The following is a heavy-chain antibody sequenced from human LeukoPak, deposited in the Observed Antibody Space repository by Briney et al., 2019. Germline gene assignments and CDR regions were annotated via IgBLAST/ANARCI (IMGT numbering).Heavy chain of an antibody. CDR2: IYDSGST. CDR1: GGSIRSSYYY. V-gene: IGHV4-39*07. CDR3: AREEPGIAVAGTNGWFDP. Sequence: PSETLSLTCTVSGGSIRSSYYYWGWIRQPPGKGLEWIGSIYDSGSTYYNPSLKSRVTISVDTSKNQFSLKLSSVTAADTAVYHCAREEPGIAVAGTNGWFDPWGQGTLVTVSS. J-gene: IGHJ5*02. D-gene: IGHD6-19*01.